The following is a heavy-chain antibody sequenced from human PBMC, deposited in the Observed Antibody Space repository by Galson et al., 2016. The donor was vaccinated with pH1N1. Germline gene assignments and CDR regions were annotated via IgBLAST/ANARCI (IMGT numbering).Heavy chain of an antibody. CDR1: GYSIRSGSY. CDR2: IYHSGRT. Sequence: SETLSLTCTVSGYSIRSGSYWGWVRQSPGKGLEWIASIYHSGRTYSNVALKSRLSISVDTARNKFSLELGSVTAADTAFYYCARISDGGNDEGEPYYFALWGQGTLVTVSS. V-gene: IGHV4-38-2*02. CDR3: ARISDGGNDEGEPYYFAL. D-gene: IGHD1-26*01. J-gene: IGHJ4*02.